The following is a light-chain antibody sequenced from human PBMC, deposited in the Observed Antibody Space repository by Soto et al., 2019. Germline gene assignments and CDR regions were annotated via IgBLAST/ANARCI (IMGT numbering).Light chain of an antibody. Sequence: QSALTQPPSASGSPGQSLTISCTGTSSDVGAHNYVSWYQQNPGKAPKLMLYDVIKRPSGVPDRFSGSKSGNTASLTVSGLQAEDEADYYCSSYAGGNNWVFGGGTKLTVL. CDR2: DVI. J-gene: IGLJ3*02. CDR3: SSYAGGNNWV. CDR1: SSDVGAHNY. V-gene: IGLV2-8*01.